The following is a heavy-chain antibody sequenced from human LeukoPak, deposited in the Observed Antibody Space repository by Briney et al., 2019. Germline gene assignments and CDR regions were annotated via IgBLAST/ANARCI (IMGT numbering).Heavy chain of an antibody. CDR1: GFTFSTYS. CDR2: ISARGTTI. CDR3: AGVGYYDSSAAPDY. V-gene: IGHV3-48*04. D-gene: IGHD3-22*01. J-gene: IGHJ4*02. Sequence: GGSLRLSCAASGFTFSTYSMNWVRQAPGKGLEWLSYISARGTTIYYADSLKGRLTISRDNAKNSLYLQMNSLRAEDTAVYYCAGVGYYDSSAAPDYWGQGTLVTVSS.